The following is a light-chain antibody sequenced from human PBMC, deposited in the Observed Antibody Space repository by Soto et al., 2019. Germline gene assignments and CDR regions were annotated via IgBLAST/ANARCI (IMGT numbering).Light chain of an antibody. Sequence: EILLTQSPGTLSLSPGERATLSCRASQSVRNNYVAWYQQKPGQAPRLFIHGASGRATGIPDRFSGSGSGTDFTLTISRLEPEDFAVYYCQLYGSSPYTFGQGTKLEI. CDR3: QLYGSSPYT. CDR2: GAS. CDR1: QSVRNNY. V-gene: IGKV3-20*01. J-gene: IGKJ2*01.